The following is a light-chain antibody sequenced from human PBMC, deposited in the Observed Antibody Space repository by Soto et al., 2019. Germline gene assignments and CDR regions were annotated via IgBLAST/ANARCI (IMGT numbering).Light chain of an antibody. V-gene: IGLV2-14*01. CDR2: DVS. Sequence: QSALTQPASVSGSPGQSITISCTGTSSDVGGYNYVSWYQQHPGKAPKLMIYDVSNRPSGVSNRSSGSKSGNTASLTISGLQADDEADYYCSSYTSSSIPVVFGGGTKLTVL. CDR1: SSDVGGYNY. CDR3: SSYTSSSIPVV. J-gene: IGLJ2*01.